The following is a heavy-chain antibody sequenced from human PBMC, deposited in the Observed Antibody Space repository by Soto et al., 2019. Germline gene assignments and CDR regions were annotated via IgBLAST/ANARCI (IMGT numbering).Heavy chain of an antibody. CDR3: ARGSYSSSYYFDY. D-gene: IGHD6-6*01. V-gene: IGHV4-31*03. J-gene: IGHJ4*02. Sequence: SETLSLTCTVSGGSISSGGYYWSWIRQHPGKGLEWIGYIYCSGSTYYNPSLKSRVTISVDTSKNQFSLKLSSVTAADTAVYYCARGSYSSSYYFDYWGQGTLVTVSS. CDR2: IYCSGST. CDR1: GGSISSGGYY.